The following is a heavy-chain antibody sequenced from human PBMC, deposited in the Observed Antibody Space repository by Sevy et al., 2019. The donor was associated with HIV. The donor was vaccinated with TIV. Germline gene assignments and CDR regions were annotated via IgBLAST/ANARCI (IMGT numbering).Heavy chain of an antibody. CDR1: GFTVSSTY. Sequence: GGSLRLSCAASGFTVSSTYMSWVRQAPGKGLEWVSIIYSGGSTYYADSVKGRFTISRDNSENTLSLQMTSLRAEDTAVYYCARVGSSGWFYYYGMDVWGQGTTVTVSS. CDR3: ARVGSSGWFYYYGMDV. J-gene: IGHJ6*02. D-gene: IGHD6-19*01. V-gene: IGHV3-53*01. CDR2: IYSGGST.